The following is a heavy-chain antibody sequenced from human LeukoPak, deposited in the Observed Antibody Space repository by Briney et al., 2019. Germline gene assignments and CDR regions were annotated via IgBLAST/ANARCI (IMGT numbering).Heavy chain of an antibody. Sequence: SETLSLTCAVYGGSFSGYYWSWIRQPPGKGLEWIGSIYYSGSTYYNPSLKSRVTISVDTSKNQFSLKLSSVTAADTAVYYCARAINTMEIAAAAQGGPYYYYYGMDVWGQGTTVTVSS. J-gene: IGHJ6*02. D-gene: IGHD6-13*01. CDR1: GGSFSGYY. CDR3: ARAINTMEIAAAAQGGPYYYYYGMDV. V-gene: IGHV4-34*01. CDR2: IYYSGST.